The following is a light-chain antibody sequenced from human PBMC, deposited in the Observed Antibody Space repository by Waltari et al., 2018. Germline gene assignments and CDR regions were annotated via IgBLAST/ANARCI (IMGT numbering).Light chain of an antibody. CDR1: QSFSSN. CDR3: QQYNRWPPIT. CDR2: DAS. V-gene: IGKV3-15*01. J-gene: IGKJ5*01. Sequence: EILMTQSPATLSVSPGERATLSCRASQSFSSNLAWYQQKPGQALRLLIYDASTRAPSTPARFRGSGSGTEFTLTISSLQSEDSAIYYCQQYNRWPPITFGQGTRLEIK.